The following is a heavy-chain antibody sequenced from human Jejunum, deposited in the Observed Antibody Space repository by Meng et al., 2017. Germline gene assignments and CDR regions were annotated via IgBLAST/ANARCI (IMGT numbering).Heavy chain of an antibody. CDR3: ASVALEGRGEVGVSRGHFDY. V-gene: IGHV4-31*03. Sequence: GLLQSSQTLCGSGPVSWGSIRVCGHYRAWLRQHPREALGGIGPLYCTGGTFHHPSLRSRCSISVEPSRNQFSLQLTSGTVADQALYYGASVALEGRGEVGVSRGHFDYWGPGTLVTVSS. CDR2: LYCTGGT. CDR1: WGSIRVCGHY. J-gene: IGHJ4*02. D-gene: IGHD3-3*01.